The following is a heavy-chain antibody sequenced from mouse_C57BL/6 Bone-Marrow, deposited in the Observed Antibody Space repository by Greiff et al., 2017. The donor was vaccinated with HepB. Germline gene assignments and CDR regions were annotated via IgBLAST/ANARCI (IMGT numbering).Heavy chain of an antibody. V-gene: IGHV1-82*01. D-gene: IGHD1-1*01. Sequence: QVQLQQSGPELVKPGASVKISCKASGYAFSSSWMNWVKQRPGKGLEWIRRIYPGDGDTNYNGKFKGKATLTADKSSSTAYMQLSSLTSEDSAVYFCARSDYYGSSYVGWYFDVWGTGTTVTVSS. CDR1: GYAFSSSW. CDR2: IYPGDGDT. J-gene: IGHJ1*03. CDR3: ARSDYYGSSYVGWYFDV.